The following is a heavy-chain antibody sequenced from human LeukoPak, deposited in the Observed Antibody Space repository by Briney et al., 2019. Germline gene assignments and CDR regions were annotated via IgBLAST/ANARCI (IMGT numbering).Heavy chain of an antibody. Sequence: ASVKVSCKSSGYTFTSYDINWVRQATGQGLEWMGWLDPNSGNTGYAQKFQGRVTITRDTSISTAYMELSRLRSDDTAVYYCARDPIAAAGLDYWGQGTLVTVSS. D-gene: IGHD6-13*01. CDR3: ARDPIAAAGLDY. V-gene: IGHV1-8*03. CDR2: LDPNSGNT. J-gene: IGHJ4*02. CDR1: GYTFTSYD.